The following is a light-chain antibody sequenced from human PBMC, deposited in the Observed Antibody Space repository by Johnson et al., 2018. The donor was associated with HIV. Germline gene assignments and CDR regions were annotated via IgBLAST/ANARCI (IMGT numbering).Light chain of an antibody. V-gene: IGLV1-51*01. Sequence: QSVLTQPPSVSAAPGQKVTISCSGGSANIENNYVSWYQQLPHTAPKLLISDNDKRPSGIPDRFSGSKSGASATLDITGLQHGAEADYYCGVWDAILSPHYVFGAGTTITVL. J-gene: IGLJ1*01. CDR2: DND. CDR1: SANIENNY. CDR3: GVWDAILSPHYV.